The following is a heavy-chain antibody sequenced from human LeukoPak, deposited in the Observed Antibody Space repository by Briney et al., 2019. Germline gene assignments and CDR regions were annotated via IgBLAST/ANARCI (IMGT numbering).Heavy chain of an antibody. V-gene: IGHV1-69*04. Sequence: SVKVSRKASGGTCRSYAISWVRQAPGQGLEWMGRTIAILGIANYAQKFQGRVTITADKSTSTAYMELSSLRSEDTAVYYCARDGYSSGYNSDAGFYSYSGMDVWGQGTTVTVSS. CDR2: TIAILGIA. J-gene: IGHJ6*02. D-gene: IGHD6-19*01. CDR1: GGTCRSYA. CDR3: ARDGYSSGYNSDAGFYSYSGMDV.